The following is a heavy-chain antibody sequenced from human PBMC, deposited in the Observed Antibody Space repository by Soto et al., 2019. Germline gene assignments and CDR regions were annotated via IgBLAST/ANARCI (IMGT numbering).Heavy chain of an antibody. CDR2: IYWDDDK. CDR1: GFSLSTSGVG. Sequence: QITLKESGPTLVKPTQTLTLTCTFSGFSLSTSGVGVGWIRQPPGKALEWLALIYWDDDKSYSPSLKSRLTSTKNTSNNQLVLTMTNMDPVDTATYYCAHRPSYCSGGSCYSGFDYWGQGTLVTVSS. CDR3: AHRPSYCSGGSCYSGFDY. J-gene: IGHJ4*02. D-gene: IGHD2-15*01. V-gene: IGHV2-5*02.